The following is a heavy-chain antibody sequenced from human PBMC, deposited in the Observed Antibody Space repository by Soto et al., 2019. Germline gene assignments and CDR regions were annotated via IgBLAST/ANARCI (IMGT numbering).Heavy chain of an antibody. V-gene: IGHV4-39*01. CDR1: GGSISGSSYF. Sequence: QLQLQESGPGLVKPSETLSLTCTVSGGSISGSSYFWGWIRQPPGKGLEWIGSIYYSGSTYYNPSLKSRVTISVDTSKNQFSLKLSSVTAADTAVYYCATIPATTILTDYWGHGTLVTVSS. CDR2: IYYSGST. J-gene: IGHJ4*01. CDR3: ATIPATTILTDY. D-gene: IGHD2-2*02.